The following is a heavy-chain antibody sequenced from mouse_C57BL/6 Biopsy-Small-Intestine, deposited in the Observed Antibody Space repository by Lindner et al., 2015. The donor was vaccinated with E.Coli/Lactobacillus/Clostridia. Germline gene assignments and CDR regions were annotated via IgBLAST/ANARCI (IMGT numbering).Heavy chain of an antibody. CDR1: GGTFRSYA. J-gene: IGHJ1*01. Sequence: SVKVSCKASGGTFRSYAISWVRQAPEQGLEWMGGIIPISGTTNYAQRFQGRVTITADKSTSTAYMELSSLRSEDTAVYYCARGHMGATSGSITYYGMDIWGQGTTVTVSS. CDR3: ARGHMGATSGSITYYGMDI. D-gene: IGHD1-2*01. CDR2: IIPISGTT. V-gene: IGHV1-81*01.